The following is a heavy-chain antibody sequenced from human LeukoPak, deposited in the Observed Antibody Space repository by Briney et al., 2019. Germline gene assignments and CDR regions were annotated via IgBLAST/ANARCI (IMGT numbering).Heavy chain of an antibody. CDR2: IYYSGST. CDR3: ARGYYYDSSGYSSNDY. Sequence: SETLSLTCTVSGGSVGSGSYYWSWIRQPPGKGLEWIGYIYYSGSTNYNPSLKSRVTISVDTSKNQFPLKLSSVTAADTAVYYCARGYYYDSSGYSSNDYWGQGTLVTVSS. V-gene: IGHV4-61*01. D-gene: IGHD3-22*01. CDR1: GGSVGSGSYY. J-gene: IGHJ4*02.